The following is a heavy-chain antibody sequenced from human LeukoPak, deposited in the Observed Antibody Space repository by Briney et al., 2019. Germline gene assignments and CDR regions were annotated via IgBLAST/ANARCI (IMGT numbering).Heavy chain of an antibody. D-gene: IGHD3-10*01. Sequence: PGGSLRLSCAASGFTFSNAWMSWVRQAPNKGLEWVGRRKTKTDGGTTDYAAPVKGRFTISRDDSKDTLYLQMNSLKSEDTAVYYCTTDYGSGSYHYFNYWGQGTLVTVSS. CDR3: TTDYGSGSYHYFNY. J-gene: IGHJ4*02. V-gene: IGHV3-15*01. CDR2: RKTKTDGGTT. CDR1: GFTFSNAW.